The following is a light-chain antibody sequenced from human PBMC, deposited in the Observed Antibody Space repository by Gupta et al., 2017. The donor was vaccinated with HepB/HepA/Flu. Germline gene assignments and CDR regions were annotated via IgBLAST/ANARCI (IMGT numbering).Light chain of an antibody. J-gene: IGKJ1*01. V-gene: IGKV1-39*01. CDR3: QQSYSTPQT. CDR1: QSISSY. Sequence: HTTQSPYSVTACVGDRVTITCRASQSISSYLNWYQQKPGKAPKLQIYAESSLQSGVPSRFSGSGSGTDFTLTISNLQPEDFATYYCQQSYSTPQTFGQGTKVEIK. CDR2: AES.